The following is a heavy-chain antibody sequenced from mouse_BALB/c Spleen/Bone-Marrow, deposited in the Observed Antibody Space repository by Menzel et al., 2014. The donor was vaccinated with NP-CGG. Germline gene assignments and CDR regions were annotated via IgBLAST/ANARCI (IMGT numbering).Heavy chain of an antibody. J-gene: IGHJ3*01. V-gene: IGHV14-3*02. D-gene: IGHD1-1*01. Sequence: EAPLQASGAELVKPGASVKLSCTASGFNIKDTYMHWVKPRPEQGLEWIGGIDPACGDSIYDPKFQGKAAITGDTSSNTAYLQLSSLTSEDTAVYYCSRDYGGTAWFAYWGQGTRVTVSA. CDR1: GFNIKDTY. CDR2: IDPACGDS. CDR3: SRDYGGTAWFAY.